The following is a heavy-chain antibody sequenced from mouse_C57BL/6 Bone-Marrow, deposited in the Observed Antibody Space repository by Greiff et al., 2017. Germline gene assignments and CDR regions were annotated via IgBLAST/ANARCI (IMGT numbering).Heavy chain of an antibody. CDR3: ARGDGGSSSWFAY. J-gene: IGHJ3*01. Sequence: VQLQQPGAELVMPGASVKLSCKASGYTFTSYWMHWVKQRPGQGLEWIGEIDPSDSYTNYNQKFKGKSTLTVDKSSSTAYMQRSSLTSEDSAVYYCARGDGGSSSWFAYWGQGTLVTVSA. CDR2: IDPSDSYT. D-gene: IGHD1-1*01. CDR1: GYTFTSYW. V-gene: IGHV1-69*01.